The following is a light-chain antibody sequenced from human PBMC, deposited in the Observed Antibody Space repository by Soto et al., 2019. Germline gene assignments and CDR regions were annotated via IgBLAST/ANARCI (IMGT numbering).Light chain of an antibody. CDR3: QHRSEWPVS. V-gene: IGKV3-11*01. Sequence: EILMTQSPATLSVSPGDRATLSCRASQSVSNNLAWYQQKPGQAPRLLISEASNRATGIPARFSGSGSGTDFTLTISTLEPEDFAVYYCQHRSEWPVSFGQGTRLEIK. J-gene: IGKJ5*01. CDR1: QSVSNN. CDR2: EAS.